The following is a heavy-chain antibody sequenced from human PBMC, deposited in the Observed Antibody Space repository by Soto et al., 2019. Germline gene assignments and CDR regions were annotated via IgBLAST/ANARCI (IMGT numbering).Heavy chain of an antibody. CDR1: GYTFTNYY. V-gene: IGHV1-46*01. CDR2: INPSGGST. Sequence: QVQLVQSGAEVKKPGASVKVSCKASGYTFTNYYMHWVRQAPGQGLEWMGLINPSGGSTTYTQKFQGRVTMTRDRSKSTVNLELSSLTSEDTAAYYCTTQDHQDYYASSGFYSLGYYVDLWGRGSLVIVSS. D-gene: IGHD3-22*01. J-gene: IGHJ2*01. CDR3: TTQDHQDYYASSGFYSLGYYVDL.